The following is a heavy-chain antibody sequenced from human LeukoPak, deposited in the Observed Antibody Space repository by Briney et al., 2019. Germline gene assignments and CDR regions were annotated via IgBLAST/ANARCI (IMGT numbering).Heavy chain of an antibody. CDR3: ARDLVTVTKGFDI. Sequence: SETLSLTCAVYGGSFSGYYWSWIRQPPGKGLEWVGEINHSGSTNYNPSLKSRVTISVDTSKNPFSLKLSSVTAADTAVYYCARDLVTVTKGFDIWGQGTMVSVSS. D-gene: IGHD4-17*01. CDR1: GGSFSGYY. V-gene: IGHV4-34*01. J-gene: IGHJ3*02. CDR2: INHSGST.